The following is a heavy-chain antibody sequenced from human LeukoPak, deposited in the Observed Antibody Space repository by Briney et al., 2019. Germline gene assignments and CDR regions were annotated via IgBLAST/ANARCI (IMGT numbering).Heavy chain of an antibody. CDR3: ARVDKTHGAHEDS. CDR2: ISADSGNT. D-gene: IGHD4/OR15-4a*01. Sequence: ASVKVSCKASGYTFTNYGISWVRQAPGQGLEWMGWISADSGNTNYPQKLQGRVTMTTDTSTTTAYMELRSLRSDDTAMYYCARVDKTHGAHEDSWGQGTQVTVSS. J-gene: IGHJ4*02. V-gene: IGHV1-18*01. CDR1: GYTFTNYG.